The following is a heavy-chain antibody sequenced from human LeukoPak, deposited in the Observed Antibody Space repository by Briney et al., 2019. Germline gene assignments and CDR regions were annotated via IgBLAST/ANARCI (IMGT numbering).Heavy chain of an antibody. CDR1: GYTFTSYG. CDR3: ARGTRYSSGWCEGGRFGDTYYYYMDV. J-gene: IGHJ6*03. D-gene: IGHD6-19*01. V-gene: IGHV1-69*06. Sequence: SVKVSCTASGYTFTSYGISWVRQASGQGLEWMGGIIPIFGTANYAQKFQGRVTITADKSTSTAYMELSSLRSEDTAVYYCARGTRYSSGWCEGGRFGDTYYYYMDVWGKGTTVTVSS. CDR2: IIPIFGTA.